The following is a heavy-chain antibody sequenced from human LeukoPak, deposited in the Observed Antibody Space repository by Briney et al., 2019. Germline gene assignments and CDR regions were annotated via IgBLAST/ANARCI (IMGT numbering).Heavy chain of an antibody. D-gene: IGHD6-13*01. J-gene: IGHJ6*03. CDR2: INHSGST. CDR3: ARELGGRSSWYWRDYYYYYYMDV. V-gene: IGHV4-34*01. CDR1: GGSFSGYY. Sequence: SETLSLTCAVYGGSFSGYYWSWIRQPPGKGLEWIGEINHSGSTNYNPSLKSRVTISVDTSKNQFSLKLSSVTAADTAVYYCARELGGRSSWYWRDYYYYYYMDVWGKGTTVTVSS.